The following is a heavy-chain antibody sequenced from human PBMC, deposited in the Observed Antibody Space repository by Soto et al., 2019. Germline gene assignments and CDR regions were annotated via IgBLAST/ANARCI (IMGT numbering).Heavy chain of an antibody. CDR2: INAGNGNT. D-gene: IGHD3-10*01. CDR1: GYTFTTYA. Sequence: QVQVVQSGAEVKKPGASVKISCKASGYTFTTYAMHWVRQAPGQGLEWMAWINAGNGNTRFSPKFQGRVTIRRDTSASTAFMELRSLRSEDSAVYYCARGKGMEQNYYYQGMDVWGQGTTVTVS. V-gene: IGHV1-3*01. J-gene: IGHJ6*02. CDR3: ARGKGMEQNYYYQGMDV.